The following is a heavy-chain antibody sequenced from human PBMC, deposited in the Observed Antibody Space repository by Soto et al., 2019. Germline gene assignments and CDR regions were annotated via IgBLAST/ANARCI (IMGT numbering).Heavy chain of an antibody. CDR3: VHKGGGDRILDY. Sequence: QSTLKESGPALVKPTQTLTLTCTFSGFSLSTSGVGVGWIRQSPGEALEWLARIYWDDYKHFSPSLESRLTITKDTSKNQVVLTMTNMDPVDTATYYCVHKGGGDRILDYWGQGTLVTVSS. D-gene: IGHD3-16*01. CDR1: GFSLSTSGVG. V-gene: IGHV2-5*02. J-gene: IGHJ4*02. CDR2: IYWDDYK.